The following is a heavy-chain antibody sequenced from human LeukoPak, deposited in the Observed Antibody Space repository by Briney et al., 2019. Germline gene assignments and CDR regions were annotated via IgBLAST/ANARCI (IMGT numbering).Heavy chain of an antibody. Sequence: PGGPLRLSCAASGFTFSSYWMNWVRQAPGKRLEWVANIKQDGSEKYYVDSVKGRFTISRDNANNSLYLQMNSLRAEDTAVYYCARGRGGLLWFGEFNSWGQGTLVTVSS. CDR2: IKQDGSEK. CDR1: GFTFSSYW. V-gene: IGHV3-7*01. CDR3: ARGRGGLLWFGEFNS. D-gene: IGHD3-10*01. J-gene: IGHJ4*02.